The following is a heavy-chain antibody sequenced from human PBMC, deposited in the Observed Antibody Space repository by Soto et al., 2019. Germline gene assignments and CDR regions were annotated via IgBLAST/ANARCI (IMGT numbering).Heavy chain of an antibody. D-gene: IGHD1-7*01. CDR1: GFTFSSYG. CDR3: AKDRRAGGNYGFYSDF. Sequence: GGSLRLSCAASGFTFSSYGMTWVRQAPGKGLEWVSFSSATGAGTYYADSVKVRFTISRDNSKNTLYLQMTSLRADDTAVYYCAKDRRAGGNYGFYSDFWGQGALVTVSS. CDR2: SSATGAGT. V-gene: IGHV3-23*01. J-gene: IGHJ4*02.